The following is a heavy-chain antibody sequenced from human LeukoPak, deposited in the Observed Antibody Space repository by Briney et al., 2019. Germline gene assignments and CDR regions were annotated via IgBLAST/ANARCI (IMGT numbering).Heavy chain of an antibody. Sequence: GASVKVSCKASGYTFTSYYMHWVRQAPGQGLEWMGIINPGGGSTSYAQKFQGRVTMTRDTSTSTVYMELSSLRSEDTAVYYCARFLYYDSSGYLNDAFDIWGQGTMVTVSS. D-gene: IGHD3-22*01. V-gene: IGHV1-46*01. CDR3: ARFLYYDSSGYLNDAFDI. CDR1: GYTFTSYY. CDR2: INPGGGST. J-gene: IGHJ3*02.